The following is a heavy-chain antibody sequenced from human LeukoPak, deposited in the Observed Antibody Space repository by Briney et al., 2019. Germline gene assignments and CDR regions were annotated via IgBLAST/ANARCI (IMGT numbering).Heavy chain of an antibody. CDR3: AREGFGDYVGGWFDP. V-gene: IGHV1-69*05. J-gene: IGHJ5*02. D-gene: IGHD4-17*01. CDR1: GGTFSSYS. CDR2: IIPIFGTA. Sequence: SVKVSCKASGGTFSSYSISWVRQAPGPGLEWMGGIIPIFGTANYAQKFQGKVTITTDETTVTAYMELSNLRSEDTAVYYCAREGFGDYVGGWFDPWGQGTLVTVSS.